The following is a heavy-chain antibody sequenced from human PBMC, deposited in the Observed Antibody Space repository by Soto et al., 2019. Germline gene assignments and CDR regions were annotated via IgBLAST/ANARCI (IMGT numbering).Heavy chain of an antibody. CDR2: ISSSSSTI. V-gene: IGHV3-48*02. CDR3: ARDEGDGYNEGDDY. J-gene: IGHJ4*02. CDR1: GFTFSSYS. D-gene: IGHD5-18*01. Sequence: PGGSLRLSCAASGFTFSSYSMNWVRQAPGTGLEWVSYISSSSSTIYYADSVKGRFTISRDNAKNSLYLQMNSLRDDDTAVYYCARDEGDGYNEGDDYWGQGTLVTVSS.